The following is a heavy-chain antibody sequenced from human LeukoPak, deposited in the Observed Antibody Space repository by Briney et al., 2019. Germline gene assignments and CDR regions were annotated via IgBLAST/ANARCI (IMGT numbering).Heavy chain of an antibody. V-gene: IGHV3-23*01. CDR3: AKRGPYYYDSSGYPYYFDY. Sequence: GGSLRLSCVASGFTFSNDAMNWDRQAPGKGLEWVSVISGSGGSTLYADSVEGRFTVSRDNSKNTLYVQMNSLRAEDTAVYYCAKRGPYYYDSSGYPYYFDYWGQGTLVTVSS. D-gene: IGHD3-22*01. J-gene: IGHJ4*02. CDR2: ISGSGGST. CDR1: GFTFSNDA.